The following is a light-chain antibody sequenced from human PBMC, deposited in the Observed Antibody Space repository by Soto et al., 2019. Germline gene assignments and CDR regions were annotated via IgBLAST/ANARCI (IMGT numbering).Light chain of an antibody. CDR3: AAYEDSLNAWV. V-gene: IGLV1-44*01. CDR2: SDD. Sequence: QSVLTQPPSASGTPGQRVTISCSGSSSNVGSNAVNWYQQLPGTAPKVVIYSDDQRPSGVPERFSGSKSGSSASLAISGLQSGDEADYYCAAYEDSLNAWVFGGGTKLTVL. J-gene: IGLJ3*02. CDR1: SSNVGSNA.